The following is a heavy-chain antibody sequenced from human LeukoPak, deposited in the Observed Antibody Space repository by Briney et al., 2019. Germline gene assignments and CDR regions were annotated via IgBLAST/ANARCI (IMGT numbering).Heavy chain of an antibody. CDR3: AKTGLQHGYYYYYMDV. CDR1: GFTFSDYG. J-gene: IGHJ6*03. CDR2: IRYDGSDK. Sequence: GGSLRLSCAASGFTFSDYGMHWVRQAPGKGLEWLAFIRYDGSDKYYADSVKGRFTISRDNSKNTLFLQMNGLKGEDTAVYHCAKTGLQHGYYYYYMDVWGKGNKVTVSS. D-gene: IGHD1-14*01. V-gene: IGHV3-30*02.